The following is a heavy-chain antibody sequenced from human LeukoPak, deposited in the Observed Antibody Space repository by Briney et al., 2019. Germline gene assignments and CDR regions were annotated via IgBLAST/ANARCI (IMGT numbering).Heavy chain of an antibody. J-gene: IGHJ5*02. V-gene: IGHV3-64D*09. CDR2: ISSNGGST. CDR1: GFTFSRYA. D-gene: IGHD3-3*01. CDR3: VKAYYDFWSAYANWFDP. Sequence: GGSLRLSCSASGFTFSRYAMHWVRQAPGKGLEHASVISSNGGSTYYADSVKGRFTISRDNSKNTLYLQMSSLRAEDTAVYYCVKAYYDFWSAYANWFDPWGQGTLVTVSS.